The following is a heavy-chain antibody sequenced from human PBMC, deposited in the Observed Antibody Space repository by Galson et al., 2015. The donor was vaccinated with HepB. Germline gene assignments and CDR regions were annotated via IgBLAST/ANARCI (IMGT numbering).Heavy chain of an antibody. CDR2: IHYDGTKK. CDR1: GITFSRSG. J-gene: IGHJ4*02. V-gene: IGHV3-30*02. Sequence: SLRLSCAASGITFSRSGMHWVRQAPGQGLEWVAFIHYDGTKKYYADSVKGRFTISRDNSKNTLYLQMNSLRGDDTAVYYCAKEGRGGFDYWGQGTLVTVSS. CDR3: AKEGRGGFDY. D-gene: IGHD3-10*01.